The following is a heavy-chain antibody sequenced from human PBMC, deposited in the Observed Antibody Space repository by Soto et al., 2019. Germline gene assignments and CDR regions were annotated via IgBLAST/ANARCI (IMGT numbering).Heavy chain of an antibody. CDR1: GYTFTSYG. Sequence: ASVKVSCKASGYTFTSYGMSWVRQAPGQGLEWMGWISAYNGNTNYAQKLQGRVTMTTDTSTSTAYMELRSLRSDDTAVYYCARDLRYSSSWYHYYYGMDVWGQGTTVTVSS. CDR3: ARDLRYSSSWYHYYYGMDV. J-gene: IGHJ6*02. V-gene: IGHV1-18*01. D-gene: IGHD6-13*01. CDR2: ISAYNGNT.